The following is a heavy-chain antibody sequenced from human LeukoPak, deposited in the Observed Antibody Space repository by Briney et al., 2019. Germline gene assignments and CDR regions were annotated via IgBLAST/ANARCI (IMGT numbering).Heavy chain of an antibody. CDR3: ARQIHRWLRHLKYNWFDP. CDR1: GGSISSSSYY. CDR2: IYYSGST. D-gene: IGHD5-12*01. V-gene: IGHV4-39*01. J-gene: IGHJ5*02. Sequence: PSETLSLTCTVSGGSISSSSYYWGWIRQPPGKGLEWIGSIYYSGSTYYNPSLKSRVTISVDTSKNQFSLKLSSVTAADTAVYYCARQIHRWLRHLKYNWFDPWGQGTLVTVSS.